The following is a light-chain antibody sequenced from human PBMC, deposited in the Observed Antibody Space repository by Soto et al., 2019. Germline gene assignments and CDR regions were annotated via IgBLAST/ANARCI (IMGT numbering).Light chain of an antibody. CDR2: GPS. CDR3: QQYNNWPRT. J-gene: IGKJ1*01. Sequence: EIVMTQSPATLSVSPGERATLSCRAGQSVSSDLAWYHQKPGQAPRLLIYGPSTRATGIPARFSGSGSGTEFTLTINSLQSEDFAVYYCQQYNNWPRTFGQGTKVDIK. CDR1: QSVSSD. V-gene: IGKV3-15*01.